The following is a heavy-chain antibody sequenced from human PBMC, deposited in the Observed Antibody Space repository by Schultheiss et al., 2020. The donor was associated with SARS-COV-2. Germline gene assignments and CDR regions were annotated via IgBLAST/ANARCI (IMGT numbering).Heavy chain of an antibody. CDR2: ISGDGGNT. V-gene: IGHV3-43*02. J-gene: IGHJ4*02. CDR3: AKDISFLGISMVRGINCYFDS. Sequence: GGSLRLSCAASGFTFDDYAMHWVRQPPGKGLEWVSLISGDGGNTYYADSVKGRFTISRDNSKNSLYLQMNSLRTEDSALYYCAKDISFLGISMVRGINCYFDSWGQAALITVSS. CDR1: GFTFDDYA. D-gene: IGHD3-10*01.